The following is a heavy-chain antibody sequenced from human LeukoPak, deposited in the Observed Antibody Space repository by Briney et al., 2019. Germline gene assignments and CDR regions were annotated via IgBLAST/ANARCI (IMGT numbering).Heavy chain of an antibody. J-gene: IGHJ5*02. Sequence: PGGSLTLSCAASGFTFSNYWMHWPRQAPGKGLVWVSRINRYGINTRYADPVKGRYTISRDNAKNTLNLQMISLGAEETAVYYCARDLGLYYDTSDNWFDPWGQGTLVIVSS. D-gene: IGHD3-22*01. CDR1: GFTFSNYW. CDR2: INRYGINT. CDR3: ARDLGLYYDTSDNWFDP. V-gene: IGHV3-74*01.